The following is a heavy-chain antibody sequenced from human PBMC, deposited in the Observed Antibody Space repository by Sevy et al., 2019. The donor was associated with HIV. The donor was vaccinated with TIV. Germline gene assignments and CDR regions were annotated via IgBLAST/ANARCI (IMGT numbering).Heavy chain of an antibody. V-gene: IGHV3-53*01. CDR1: GFSFSDYN. CDR3: ARETVSGYNL. Sequence: GGSLRLSCAASGFSFSDYNMNWVRQAPGKGLEWVSVIYSGGNTYYADSVKGRFTISRDNSKNTVYLQMNSLRVEDTAVYFCARETVSGYNLWGQGTVVTVSS. J-gene: IGHJ4*02. CDR2: IYSGGNT. D-gene: IGHD5-12*01.